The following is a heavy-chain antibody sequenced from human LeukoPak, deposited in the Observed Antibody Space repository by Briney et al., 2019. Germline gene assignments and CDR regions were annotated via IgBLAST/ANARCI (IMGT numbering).Heavy chain of an antibody. V-gene: IGHV1-69*04. J-gene: IGHJ4*02. Sequence: SVTVSCKASGGTFSSYAISWVRQAPGQGLEWMGRIIPILGIANYAQKFQGRVTITADKSTSTAYMELSSLRSEDTAVYYCARLYYYDSSAVGDYWGQGTLVTVSS. CDR2: IIPILGIA. CDR3: ARLYYYDSSAVGDY. CDR1: GGTFSSYA. D-gene: IGHD3-22*01.